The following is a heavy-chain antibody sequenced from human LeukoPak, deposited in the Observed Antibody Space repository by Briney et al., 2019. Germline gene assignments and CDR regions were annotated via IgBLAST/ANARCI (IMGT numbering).Heavy chain of an antibody. Sequence: GSLRLSCAASGFTFSSYAMSWVRQAPGKGLEWIGEIYHSGSTNYNPSLKSRVTISVDKSKNQFSLKLSSVTAADTAVYYCARKDIAVAGTGFDYWGQGTLVTVSS. D-gene: IGHD6-19*01. CDR1: GFTFSSYAM. CDR2: IYHSGST. V-gene: IGHV4-4*02. CDR3: ARKDIAVAGTGFDY. J-gene: IGHJ4*02.